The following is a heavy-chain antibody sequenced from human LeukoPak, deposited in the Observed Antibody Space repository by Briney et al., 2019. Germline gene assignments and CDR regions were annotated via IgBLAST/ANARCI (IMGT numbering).Heavy chain of an antibody. CDR3: ARGDSGSDAFDI. CDR1: GYTFTSYY. CDR2: INPNSGGT. Sequence: ASVKVSCKASGYTFTSYYMHWVRQAPGQGLEWMGRINPNSGGTNYAQKFQGRVTMTRDTSISTAYMELSRLRSDDTAVYYCARGDSGSDAFDIWGQGTMVTVSS. J-gene: IGHJ3*02. D-gene: IGHD6-19*01. V-gene: IGHV1-2*06.